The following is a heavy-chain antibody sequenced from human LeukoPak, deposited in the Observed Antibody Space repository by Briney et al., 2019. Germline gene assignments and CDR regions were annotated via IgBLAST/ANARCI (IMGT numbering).Heavy chain of an antibody. Sequence: SETLSLTCTVSGGSITSDYWSWIRQPPGKGLESIGYIYYSGSTNYNPSLKSRVTISVDTSKNQFSLKLSSVTAADTAVYYCARGPEGSGSYIFDYWGQGTLVTVSS. CDR3: ARGPEGSGSYIFDY. J-gene: IGHJ4*02. D-gene: IGHD3-10*01. V-gene: IGHV4-59*01. CDR1: GGSITSDY. CDR2: IYYSGST.